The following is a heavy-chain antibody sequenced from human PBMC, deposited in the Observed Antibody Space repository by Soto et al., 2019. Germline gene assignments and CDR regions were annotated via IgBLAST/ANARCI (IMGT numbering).Heavy chain of an antibody. CDR3: ARTRSDSFDAFDI. Sequence: GESLKISCKGSGYSFTTYWIGWVRQMPGKGLEGIGIIYPGDHDTSYSPSFQGQVTISADNPISTAYLQRSSLKAPDTAMYYYARTRSDSFDAFDIWGKGTMVT. D-gene: IGHD2-21*02. J-gene: IGHJ3*02. V-gene: IGHV5-51*04. CDR1: GYSFTTYW. CDR2: IYPGDHDT.